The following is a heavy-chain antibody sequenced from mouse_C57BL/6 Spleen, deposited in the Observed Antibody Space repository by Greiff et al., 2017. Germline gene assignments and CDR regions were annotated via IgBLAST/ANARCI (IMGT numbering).Heavy chain of an antibody. CDR1: GYTFTSYW. V-gene: IGHV1-53*01. J-gene: IGHJ4*01. CDR3: ARRDSLYDYEGDYYAMDY. D-gene: IGHD2-4*01. Sequence: QVQLQQSGTELVKPGASVKLSCKASGYTFTSYWMHWVKQRPGQGLEWIGNINPSNGGTNYNEKFKSKATLTVDKSSSTAYMQLSSLTSEDSAVYYCARRDSLYDYEGDYYAMDYWGQGTSVTVSS. CDR2: INPSNGGT.